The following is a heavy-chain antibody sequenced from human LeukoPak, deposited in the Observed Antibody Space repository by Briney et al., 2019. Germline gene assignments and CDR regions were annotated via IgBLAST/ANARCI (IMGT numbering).Heavy chain of an antibody. V-gene: IGHV1-2*02. CDR1: GYIFTGQF. D-gene: IGHD6-25*01. CDR2: YNPNGVDT. J-gene: IGHJ4*02. Sequence: GASVKVSCKASGYIFTGQFIHWVRQAPGQGLEWMAMYNPNGVDTTFSQRFQDRVTMTRDTSVNTAFMELRRLTSDDTAVYYCARGGPRGNGFDYWGQGTLVSVSS. CDR3: ARGGPRGNGFDY.